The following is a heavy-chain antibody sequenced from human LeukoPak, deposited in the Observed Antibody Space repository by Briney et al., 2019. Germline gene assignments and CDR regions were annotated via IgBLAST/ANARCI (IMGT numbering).Heavy chain of an antibody. CDR2: INHSGST. D-gene: IGHD2-15*01. V-gene: IGHV4-34*01. CDR3: ARGVGYCSGGSCYPRGNWFDP. CDR1: GGSISSYY. Sequence: SETLSLTCTVSGGSISSYYWSWIRQPPGKGLEWIGEINHSGSTNYNPSLKSRVTISVDTSKNQFSLKLSSVTAADTAVYYCARGVGYCSGGSCYPRGNWFDPWGQGTLVTVSS. J-gene: IGHJ5*02.